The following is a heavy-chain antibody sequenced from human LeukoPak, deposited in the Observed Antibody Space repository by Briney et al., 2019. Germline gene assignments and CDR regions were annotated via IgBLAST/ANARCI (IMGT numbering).Heavy chain of an antibody. CDR2: FDPEDGET. J-gene: IGHJ6*02. V-gene: IGHV1-24*01. D-gene: IGHD2/OR15-2a*01. CDR1: GYTLTELS. CDR3: ATSNSLVSNMDV. Sequence: ASVKVSCKVSGYTLTELSMHWVRQAPGKGLEWMGGFDPEDGETIYAQKFQGRVTMTEDTSTDTAYMELSSLRSEDTAVYYCATSNSLVSNMDVWGQGTTVTVSS.